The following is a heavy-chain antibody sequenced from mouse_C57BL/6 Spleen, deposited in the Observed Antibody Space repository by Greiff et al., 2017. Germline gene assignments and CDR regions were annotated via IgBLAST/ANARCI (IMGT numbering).Heavy chain of an antibody. CDR1: GFTFSDYY. Sequence: EVMLVESEGGLVQPGSSMKLSCTASGFTFSDYYMAWVRQVPEKGLEWVANINYDGSSTYYLDSLKSRFITSRDNAKNILYLQMSSLKSEDTATYYCARVNYGLDYWGQGTTLTVSS. CDR3: ARVNYGLDY. CDR2: INYDGSST. D-gene: IGHD1-1*01. V-gene: IGHV5-16*01. J-gene: IGHJ2*01.